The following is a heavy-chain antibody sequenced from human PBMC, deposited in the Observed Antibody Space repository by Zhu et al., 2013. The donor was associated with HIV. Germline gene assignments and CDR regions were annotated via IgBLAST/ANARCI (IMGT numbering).Heavy chain of an antibody. V-gene: IGHV1-2*02. J-gene: IGHJ5*02. CDR2: IDPNSGGT. D-gene: IGHD6-13*01. CDR1: GYTFTGYY. CDR3: ARGFFSSSWINWFDP. Sequence: QVQLVQSGAEVKKPGASVKVSCKASGYTFTGYYMHWVRQTPGQGLEWMGWIDPNSGGTNYAQKFQGRVTMTRDTSISTAYMELSRLRSDDTAVYYCARGFFSSSWINWFDPWGQGTLVTVSS.